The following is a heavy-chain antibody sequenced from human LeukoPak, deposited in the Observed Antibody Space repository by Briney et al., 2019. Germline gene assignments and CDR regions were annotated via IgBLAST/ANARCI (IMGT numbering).Heavy chain of an antibody. CDR3: TRGDYFRPFDY. CDR2: INNDGSST. D-gene: IGHD2/OR15-2a*01. J-gene: IGHJ4*02. Sequence: SGGSLRLSCVASGFTFSSYWMHWVRHAPVKGLVWVSRINNDGSSTSYADSVKGRFTISRDNAKNTLYLQMNSLRAEDTAVYYCTRGDYFRPFDYWGQGTLVTVSS. CDR1: GFTFSSYW. V-gene: IGHV3-74*01.